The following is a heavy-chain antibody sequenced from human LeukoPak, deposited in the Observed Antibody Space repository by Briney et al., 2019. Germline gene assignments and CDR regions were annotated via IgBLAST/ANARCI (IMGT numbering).Heavy chain of an antibody. Sequence: ASVKVSCKASGYTFTGYYMHWVRQAPGQGLEWMGRINPNSGGTNYAQKFQGRVTMTRDTSISTAYMELSSLRSEDTAVYYCASLTVDTAMNTDDAFDIWGQGTMVTVSS. CDR1: GYTFTGYY. D-gene: IGHD5-18*01. CDR3: ASLTVDTAMNTDDAFDI. CDR2: INPNSGGT. V-gene: IGHV1-2*06. J-gene: IGHJ3*02.